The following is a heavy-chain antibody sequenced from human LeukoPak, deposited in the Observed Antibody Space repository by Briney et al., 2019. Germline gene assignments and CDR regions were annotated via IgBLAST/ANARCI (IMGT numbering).Heavy chain of an antibody. Sequence: GGSLRLSCAASGFTVSSNYMSWVRQAPGKGLEWVSVIYSGGSTYYADSVKGRLTISRDNSKNTLYLQMNSLRAEDTAVYYCARQGPVVPAATRYYYYYGMDVWGQGTTVTVSS. V-gene: IGHV3-66*04. CDR2: IYSGGST. D-gene: IGHD2-2*01. CDR3: ARQGPVVPAATRYYYYYGMDV. CDR1: GFTVSSNY. J-gene: IGHJ6*02.